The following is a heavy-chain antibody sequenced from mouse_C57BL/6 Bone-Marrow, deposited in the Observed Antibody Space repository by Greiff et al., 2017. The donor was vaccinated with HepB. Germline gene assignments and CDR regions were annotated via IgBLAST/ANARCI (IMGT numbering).Heavy chain of an antibody. J-gene: IGHJ1*03. V-gene: IGHV1-31*01. CDR1: GYSFTGYY. CDR3: ARGIYYSNYDWYFDV. D-gene: IGHD2-5*01. CDR2: IYPYNGVS. Sequence: EVQLQESGPELVKPGASVKISCKASGYSFTGYYMHWVKQSHGNILDWIGYIYPYNGVSSYNQKFKGKATLTVDKSSSTAYMELRSLTSEDSAVYYCARGIYYSNYDWYFDVWGTGTTVTVSS.